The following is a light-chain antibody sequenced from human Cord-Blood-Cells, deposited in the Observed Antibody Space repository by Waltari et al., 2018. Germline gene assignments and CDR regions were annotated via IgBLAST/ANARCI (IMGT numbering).Light chain of an antibody. CDR1: QSVLYSSNNKNY. CDR3: QQYYSTPFT. Sequence: DIVMTQSPDSLAVSLGERATIHCKSSQSVLYSSNNKNYLAWYQQKPGQPPKLRIYWASTRESGVPDRFSGSGSGTDFTLTISSLQAEDVAVYYCQQYYSTPFTFGPGTKVDIK. CDR2: WAS. V-gene: IGKV4-1*01. J-gene: IGKJ3*01.